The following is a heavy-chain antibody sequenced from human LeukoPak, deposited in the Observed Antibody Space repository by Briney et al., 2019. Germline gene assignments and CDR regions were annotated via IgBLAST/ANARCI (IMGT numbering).Heavy chain of an antibody. D-gene: IGHD2-8*01. J-gene: IGHJ5*02. CDR3: ARASFNVVFGNWFDP. V-gene: IGHV4-39*01. CDR1: SGSIGSSSNY. CDR2: VYYSGST. Sequence: PSETLSLTCTVSSGSIGSSSNYWGWIRQAPGKGLEWIGNVYYSGSTFYNPSLKSRVTISVDTSKNQYSLKLRSVTAADTAIYYCARASFNVVFGNWFDPWGQGTLVTVSS.